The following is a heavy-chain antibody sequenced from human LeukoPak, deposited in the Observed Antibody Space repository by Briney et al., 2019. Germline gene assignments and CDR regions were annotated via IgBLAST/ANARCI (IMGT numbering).Heavy chain of an antibody. CDR3: ARAEYYYDSSGTLRPYYFDY. CDR2: IYYSGST. Sequence: PSETLSLTCTVSGGSISSGDYYWHWIRQPPGKGLEWIGYIYYSGSTYYNPSLKSRVTISVDTSKNQFSLKLSSVTAADTAVYYCARAEYYYDSSGTLRPYYFDYWGQGTLVTVSS. J-gene: IGHJ4*02. V-gene: IGHV4-30-4*01. CDR1: GGSISSGDYY. D-gene: IGHD3-22*01.